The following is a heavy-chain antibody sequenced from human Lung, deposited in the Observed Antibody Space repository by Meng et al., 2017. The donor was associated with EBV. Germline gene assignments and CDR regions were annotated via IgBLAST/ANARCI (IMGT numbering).Heavy chain of an antibody. J-gene: IGHJ4*02. V-gene: IGHV2-5*02. CDR2: IYWDDNK. CDR1: GFSLTTSSVG. CDR3: ARRYGDYVRYFDF. D-gene: IGHD4-17*01. Sequence: HITLKDAGTTLVYPTPTLTLTGTFSGFSLTTSSVGVAGNRQPPGKALEWLAHIYWDDNKRYSPSLKNRLTITKDTSKNQVVLTMANMDPLDTGTYYCARRYGDYVRYFDFWGQGSLVTVSS.